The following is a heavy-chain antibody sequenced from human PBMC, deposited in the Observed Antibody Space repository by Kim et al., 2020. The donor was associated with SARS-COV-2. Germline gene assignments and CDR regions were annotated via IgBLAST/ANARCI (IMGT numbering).Heavy chain of an antibody. Sequence: GGSLRLSCAASGFTFSSYGMHWVRQAPGKGLEWVAVIWYDGSNKYYADSVKGRFTXSXXNSKNTLYLQMXXXRAEDTAVYYCARXXXXXYGDSNYYYYGXXVWGQXXXVTVSS. V-gene: IGHV3-33*08. J-gene: IGHJ6*02. CDR3: ARXXXXXYGDSNYYYYGXXV. D-gene: IGHD5-18*01. CDR1: GFTFSSYG. CDR2: IWYDGSNK.